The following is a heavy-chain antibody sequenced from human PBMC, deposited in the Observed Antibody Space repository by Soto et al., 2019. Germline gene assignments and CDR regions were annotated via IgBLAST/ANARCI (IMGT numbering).Heavy chain of an antibody. CDR2: ISYDGSNK. CDR1: GVTFSSYG. Sequence: GGSLRLSCAASGVTFSSYGMHWVRQAPGKGLEWVAVISYDGSNKYYADSVKGRFTISRDNSKNTLYLQMNSLRAEDTAVYYCAKDWDIPLWGQGTLVTVSS. V-gene: IGHV3-30*18. CDR3: AKDWDIPL. D-gene: IGHD1-26*01. J-gene: IGHJ4*02.